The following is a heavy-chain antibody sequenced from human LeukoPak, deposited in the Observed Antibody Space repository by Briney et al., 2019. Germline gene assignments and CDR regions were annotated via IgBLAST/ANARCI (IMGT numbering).Heavy chain of an antibody. CDR3: ARLVCGGGSCPAEFDY. CDR1: GGSISSGGHD. CDR2: ICYSGST. J-gene: IGHJ4*02. V-gene: IGHV4-39*01. D-gene: IGHD2-15*01. Sequence: SETLSLTCIVSGGSISSGGHDWGWIREPPGKGLEWIGRICYSGSTYYDPSLNSRVTIFIDMSKPQFSLKLSSVTATATAVYYCARLVCGGGSCPAEFDYWGQGTLVTVSS.